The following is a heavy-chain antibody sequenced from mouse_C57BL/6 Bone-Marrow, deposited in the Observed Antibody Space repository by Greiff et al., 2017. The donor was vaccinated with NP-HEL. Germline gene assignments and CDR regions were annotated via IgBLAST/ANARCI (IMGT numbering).Heavy chain of an antibody. CDR1: GYAFSSSW. CDR3: AELSFDY. CDR2: IYPGDGDT. J-gene: IGHJ2*01. V-gene: IGHV1-82*01. Sequence: QVQLQQSGPELVKPGASVKISCKASGYAFSSSWMNWVKQRPGKGLEWIGRIYPGDGDTNYNGKFKGKATLTADKSSSTAYMQLSSLTSEDSAVYFCAELSFDYWGQGTTLTVSS.